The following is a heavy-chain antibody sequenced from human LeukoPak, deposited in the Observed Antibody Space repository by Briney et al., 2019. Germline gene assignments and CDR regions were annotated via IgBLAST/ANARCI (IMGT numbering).Heavy chain of an antibody. Sequence: QPGGSLRLSCAASGFTVSRSYMTWVRQAPGKGLEWISVIYSGGSTYYADSVKGRFTISRDNSKNMMYLRMNRLRADDTAVYYCARADMAFFDYWGQGTLVTVSS. V-gene: IGHV3-53*01. CDR1: GFTVSRSY. CDR3: ARADMAFFDY. J-gene: IGHJ4*02. D-gene: IGHD5-24*01. CDR2: IYSGGST.